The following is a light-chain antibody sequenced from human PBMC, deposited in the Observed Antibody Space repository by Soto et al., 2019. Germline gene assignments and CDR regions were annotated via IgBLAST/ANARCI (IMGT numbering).Light chain of an antibody. V-gene: IGKV2-30*01. Sequence: DVVMTQAPLSLPVTLGQPASISCRSSQSLVYRDGNTYLNWFQQRPGQSPRRLIYKVSNRDFGVPDRFSGSGSGTDFTLKISRVEAEDVGVYYCMQGTQWPWTFVQGTKVEIK. J-gene: IGKJ1*01. CDR2: KVS. CDR1: QSLVYRDGNTY. CDR3: MQGTQWPWT.